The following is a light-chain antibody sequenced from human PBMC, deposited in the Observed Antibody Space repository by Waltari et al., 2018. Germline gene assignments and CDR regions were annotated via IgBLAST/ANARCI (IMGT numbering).Light chain of an antibody. CDR3: GSYADTSTWV. CDR2: DVN. J-gene: IGLJ3*02. V-gene: IGLV2-8*01. CDR1: SSDVGGYTS. Sequence: QSVLTQPPSASGSPGQSVTIPCTGSSSDVGGYTSVSWYQRHPGKAPKLMIYDVNKRPSGVPDRFSGSKSGNTASLTVSGLQVEDEGDYYCGSYADTSTWVFGGGTSLTVL.